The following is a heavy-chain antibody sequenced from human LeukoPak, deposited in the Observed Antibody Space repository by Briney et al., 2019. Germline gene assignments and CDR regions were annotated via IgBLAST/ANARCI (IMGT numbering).Heavy chain of an antibody. D-gene: IGHD4-17*01. Sequence: ASVKVSCKASEYTFTGYYLHWVRQAPGQGLEWMGWINPHSGDTDYAQKFQGRVTMTRDTSTSTVYMELSSLRSEDTAVYYCARDRPTVTKGFDYWGQGTLVTVSS. CDR1: EYTFTGYY. CDR3: ARDRPTVTKGFDY. V-gene: IGHV1-2*02. CDR2: INPHSGDT. J-gene: IGHJ4*02.